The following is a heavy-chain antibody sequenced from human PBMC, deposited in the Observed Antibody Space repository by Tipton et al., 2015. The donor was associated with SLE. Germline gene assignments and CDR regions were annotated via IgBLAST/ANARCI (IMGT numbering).Heavy chain of an antibody. J-gene: IGHJ3*02. V-gene: IGHV4-34*01. Sequence: TLSLTCAVYGGSFSGYYWSWIRQPPGKGLEWIGEINHSGSTNYNPSLKSRVTISRDNAKNSLYLQMNSLRAEDTAVYYCARGLLSITHAFDIWGQGTMVTVSS. CDR1: GGSFSGYY. CDR2: INHSGST. D-gene: IGHD3-3*02. CDR3: ARGLLSITHAFDI.